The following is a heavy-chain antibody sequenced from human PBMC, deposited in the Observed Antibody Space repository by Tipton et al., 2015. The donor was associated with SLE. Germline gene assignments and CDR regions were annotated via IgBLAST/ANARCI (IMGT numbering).Heavy chain of an antibody. CDR1: GFTVSSNY. V-gene: IGHV3-66*02. CDR2: IYSGGST. J-gene: IGHJ6*03. D-gene: IGHD6-25*01. Sequence: SLRLSCAASGFTVSSNYMSWVRQAPGKGLEWVSVIYSGGSTYYADSVKGRFTISRDNSKNTLYRQMNSLRAEDTAVYYCARAALYYYMDVWGKGTTVTVSS. CDR3: ARAALYYYMDV.